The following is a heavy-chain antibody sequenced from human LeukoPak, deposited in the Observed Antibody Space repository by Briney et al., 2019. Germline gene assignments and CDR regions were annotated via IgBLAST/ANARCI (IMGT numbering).Heavy chain of an antibody. CDR2: ISWNSGSI. CDR1: GFTFDDYA. CDR3: AKDKFANVRYGYGYFNPFDY. D-gene: IGHD5-18*01. J-gene: IGHJ4*02. V-gene: IGHV3-9*01. Sequence: GGSLRLSCAASGFTFDDYAMHWVRQAPGKGLEWVSGISWNSGSIGYADSVKGRFTISRDNAKNSLYLQMNSLRAEDTALYYCAKDKFANVRYGYGYFNPFDYWGQGTLVTVSS.